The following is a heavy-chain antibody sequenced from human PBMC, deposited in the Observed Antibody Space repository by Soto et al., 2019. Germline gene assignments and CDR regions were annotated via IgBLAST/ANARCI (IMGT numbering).Heavy chain of an antibody. V-gene: IGHV1-18*01. CDR1: GYTFTSYG. CDR2: ISAYNGNT. D-gene: IGHD4-17*01. J-gene: IGHJ6*02. Sequence: QVQLVQSGAEVKNPGASVKVSCKASGYTFTSYGISWVRQAPGQGLEWMGWISAYNGNTNYAQKLQGRFTITTYTSTSSAELELRGLRSDPTAVNSRARVTVTGLRGGAAGADYYYGMDVSGQGTTVTVSS. CDR3: ARVTVTGLRGGAAGADYYYGMDV.